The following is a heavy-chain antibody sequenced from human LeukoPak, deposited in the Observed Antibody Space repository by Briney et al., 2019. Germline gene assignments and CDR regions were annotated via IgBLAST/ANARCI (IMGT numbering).Heavy chain of an antibody. Sequence: SQTLSLTCAVSGGSISSGGYSWRWIRQPPGKGLEWIGYIYHSGSTYYNPSLKSRVTISVDRSKNQFSLKLSSVTAADTAVYYCASATPEYDILTGYSPRDAFDIWGQGTMVTVSS. V-gene: IGHV4-30-2*01. CDR1: GGSISSGGYS. D-gene: IGHD3-9*01. CDR3: ASATPEYDILTGYSPRDAFDI. J-gene: IGHJ3*02. CDR2: IYHSGST.